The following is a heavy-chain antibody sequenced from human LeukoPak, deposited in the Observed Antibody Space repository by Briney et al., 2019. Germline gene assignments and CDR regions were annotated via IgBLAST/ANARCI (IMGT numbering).Heavy chain of an antibody. V-gene: IGHV3-30*07. CDR1: GFTFSSYA. J-gene: IGHJ6*03. CDR2: ISCDGSTK. D-gene: IGHD1-1*01. CDR3: AKDFLDNRERPYYMDV. Sequence: GGSLRLSCAASGFTFSSYAMHWVRQAPGKGLEWVAVISCDGSTKYYADSVKGRFTISRDNSKNTLYLQMNSLRAEDTAVYYCAKDFLDNRERPYYMDVWGKGTTVTVSS.